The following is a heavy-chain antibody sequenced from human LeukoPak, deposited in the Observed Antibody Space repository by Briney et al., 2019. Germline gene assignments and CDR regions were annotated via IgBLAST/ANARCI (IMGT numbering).Heavy chain of an antibody. J-gene: IGHJ4*02. CDR1: GFTFTSHA. V-gene: IGHV3-23*01. D-gene: IGHD6-19*01. Sequence: GGSLRLSCAASGFTFTSHAMSWVRQAPGKGLEWVSVISGSGGTTYYADSVKGRFTISRDNSKNTLYLQMNSLRVEDTAVYYCANVGGTGWRFFDYWGQGTLVTVSS. CDR2: ISGSGGTT. CDR3: ANVGGTGWRFFDY.